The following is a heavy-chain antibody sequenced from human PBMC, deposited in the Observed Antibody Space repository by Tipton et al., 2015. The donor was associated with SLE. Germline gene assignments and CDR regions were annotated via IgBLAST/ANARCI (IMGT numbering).Heavy chain of an antibody. J-gene: IGHJ4*02. V-gene: IGHV4-61*05. CDR3: ARHELVAAKADY. D-gene: IGHD5-12*01. CDR1: GGSIGRNTFY. CDR2: LYTGGST. Sequence: TLSLTCTVSGGSIGRNTFYWGWIRQPPGKGLEWIGYLYTGGSTHHNPSLQSRVTISVDTSKNQFSLKLTSVTAADTAVYYCARHELVAAKADYWGQGTLVTVAS.